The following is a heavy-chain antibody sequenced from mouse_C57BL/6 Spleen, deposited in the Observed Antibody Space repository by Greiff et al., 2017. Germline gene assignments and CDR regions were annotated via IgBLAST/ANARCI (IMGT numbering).Heavy chain of an antibody. D-gene: IGHD1-1*01. Sequence: VQLQQPGAELVMPGASVKLSCKASGYTFTSYWMHWVKQRPGQGLEWIGEIDPSDSYTNYNQKFKGKSTLTVDKSSSTAYMQLSSLTSEDSAVYYCARGYGSSYGYAMDYWGQGTSVTVSS. V-gene: IGHV1-69*01. CDR3: ARGYGSSYGYAMDY. CDR1: GYTFTSYW. J-gene: IGHJ4*01. CDR2: IDPSDSYT.